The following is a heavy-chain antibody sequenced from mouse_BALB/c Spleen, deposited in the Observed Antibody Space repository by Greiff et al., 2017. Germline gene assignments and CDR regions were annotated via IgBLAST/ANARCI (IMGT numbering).Heavy chain of an antibody. V-gene: IGHV1S16*01. CDR2: INPSNGGT. J-gene: IGHJ4*01. D-gene: IGHD6-1*01. CDR3: TRSDPLYAMDY. Sequence: PGQGLEWIGGINPSNGGTNFNEKFKSKATLTVDKSSSTAYMQLSSLTSEDSAVYYCTRSDPLYAMDYWGQGTSVTVSS.